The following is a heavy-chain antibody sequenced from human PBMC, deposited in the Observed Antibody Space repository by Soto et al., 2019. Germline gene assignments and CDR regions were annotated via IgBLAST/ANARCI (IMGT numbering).Heavy chain of an antibody. J-gene: IGHJ6*02. Sequence: LTCTVAGVSLNRGSYYCSWIRQPPGKGLEWVGYIYYSGSTYYNPSLKSRVTISVDTSKNQFSLKLSSVTAADTAVYYCVRENILVILCGGMDVWGQGTTVNVSS. CDR1: GVSLNRGSYY. CDR3: VRENILVILCGGMDV. V-gene: IGHV4-30-4*01. D-gene: IGHD3-3*02. CDR2: IYYSGST.